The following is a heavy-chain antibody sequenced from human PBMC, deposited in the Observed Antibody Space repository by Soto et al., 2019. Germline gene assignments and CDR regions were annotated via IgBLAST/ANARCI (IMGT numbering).Heavy chain of an antibody. J-gene: IGHJ4*02. CDR3: ASARIPDMVSFDY. CDR1: GDSVTSHY. D-gene: IGHD2-8*01. CDR2: MHYTGFS. V-gene: IGHV4-59*02. Sequence: PSETLSLTCSFSGDSVTSHYLTWIRQSPEKGLEWIGYMHYTGFSHYNPSLKSRLTISVDRSKNQFTLQLTSVTVADTAVYYCASARIPDMVSFDYWGQGTLVTVSS.